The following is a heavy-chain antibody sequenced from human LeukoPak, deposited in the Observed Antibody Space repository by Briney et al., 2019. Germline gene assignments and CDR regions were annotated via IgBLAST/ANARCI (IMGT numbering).Heavy chain of an antibody. Sequence: SETLSLTCTVSGVSISSDDYFWGWIRQSPGKGLEWIASVSYSGTVYYNPSLESRVTISLDTSKNQFSLTMNSVTAADTALYYCARGNWDRYYFDYWGQGTLVTVSS. D-gene: IGHD7-27*01. V-gene: IGHV4-39*07. CDR2: VSYSGTV. J-gene: IGHJ4*02. CDR3: ARGNWDRYYFDY. CDR1: GVSISSDDYF.